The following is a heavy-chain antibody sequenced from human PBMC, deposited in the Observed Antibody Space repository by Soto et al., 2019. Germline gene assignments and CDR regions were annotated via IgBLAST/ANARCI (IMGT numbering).Heavy chain of an antibody. V-gene: IGHV4-38-2*01. CDR2: IYHSGST. D-gene: IGHD1-26*01. CDR3: ARARIVGATTDWFDP. J-gene: IGHJ5*02. Sequence: LSLTCAVSGYSISSGYYWGWIRQPPGKGLEWIGSIYHSGSTYYNPSLKSRVTISVDTSKNQFSLKPSSVTAADTAVYYCARARIVGATTDWFDPWGQGTLVTVSS. CDR1: GYSISSGYY.